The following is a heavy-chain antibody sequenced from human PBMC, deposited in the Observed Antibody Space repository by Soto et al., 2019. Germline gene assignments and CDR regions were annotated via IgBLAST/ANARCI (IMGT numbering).Heavy chain of an antibody. Sequence: QVQLVQSGAEVKEPGASVKVSCSASGYTFTNYAIPWVRQAPGQRLEWMGWLNPGNGNTKNPQKFQVRVTSTRDTSASTAYMFLSSLRSEATAVYYCARDQGIPYCGGDCYSDWYFDRWGRGTLVTVSS. CDR3: ARDQGIPYCGGDCYSDWYFDR. J-gene: IGHJ2*01. D-gene: IGHD2-21*01. CDR2: LNPGNGNT. V-gene: IGHV1-3*01. CDR1: GYTFTNYA.